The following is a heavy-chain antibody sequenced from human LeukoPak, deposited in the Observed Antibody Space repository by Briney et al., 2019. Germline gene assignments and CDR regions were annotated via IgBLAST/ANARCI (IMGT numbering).Heavy chain of an antibody. J-gene: IGHJ6*02. D-gene: IGHD1-26*01. CDR3: VSAREMDV. CDR1: RFPLINYK. Sequence: GGSLRLSCAGSRFPLINYKMNSVGQVPGRVLECVIFSTLGSTTVYCADSVKGRSTITRDDARNSLFLHMTTLRDEDTAVYYCVSAREMDVWGQGTLVTVSS. V-gene: IGHV3-48*02. CDR2: STLGSTTV.